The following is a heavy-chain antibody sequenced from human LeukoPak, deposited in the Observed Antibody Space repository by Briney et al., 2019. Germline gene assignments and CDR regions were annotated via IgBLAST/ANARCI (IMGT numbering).Heavy chain of an antibody. Sequence: SETLSLTCAVYGGSFSGYYWSWICQPPGKGLEWIGEINHSGSTNYNPSLKSRVTISVDTSKNQFSLKLSSVTAADTAVYYCARDNPTSNYGVGTWGWFDPWGQGTLVTVSS. J-gene: IGHJ5*02. CDR1: GGSFSGYY. CDR2: INHSGST. CDR3: ARDNPTSNYGVGTWGWFDP. V-gene: IGHV4-34*01. D-gene: IGHD4-11*01.